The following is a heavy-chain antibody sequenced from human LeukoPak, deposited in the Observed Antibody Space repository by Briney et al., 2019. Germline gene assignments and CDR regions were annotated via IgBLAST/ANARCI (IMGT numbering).Heavy chain of an antibody. J-gene: IGHJ4*02. CDR3: GRFGDEAGIDN. CDR2: IKPSGTET. Sequence: GGSLRLSCAASGFTFSSYWMTWVRQAPGKGLEWVANIKPSGTETYYGDPVKGRFTISRDNAKNLLYLQMSSLRAEDTAVYSCGRFGDEAGIDNWGQGTLVTVSS. CDR1: GFTFSSYW. V-gene: IGHV3-7*01. D-gene: IGHD3-10*01.